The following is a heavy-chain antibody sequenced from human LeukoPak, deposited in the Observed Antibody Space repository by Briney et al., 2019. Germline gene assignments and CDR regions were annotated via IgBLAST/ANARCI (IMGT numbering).Heavy chain of an antibody. V-gene: IGHV3-23*01. CDR2: ISGSGGST. CDR3: AKSGYGDYVNFDY. J-gene: IGHJ4*02. D-gene: IGHD4-17*01. CDR1: GFTFSNYA. Sequence: GSLRLSCAASGFTFSNYAMSWVRQAPGKGLEWVSAISGSGGSTYYADSVKGRFTISRDNSKNTLYLQMNSLRAEDTAVYYCAKSGYGDYVNFDYWGQGTLVTVSS.